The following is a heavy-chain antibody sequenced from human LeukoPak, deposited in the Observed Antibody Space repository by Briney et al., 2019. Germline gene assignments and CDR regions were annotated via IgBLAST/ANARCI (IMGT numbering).Heavy chain of an antibody. V-gene: IGHV4-39*01. J-gene: IGHJ5*02. D-gene: IGHD4-17*01. CDR2: ISYSGGN. CDR1: GGSIYSRGFY. Sequence: SETLSLTCTVSGGSIYSRGFYWGWIRQSPGKGLEWIGSISYSGGNFYNPSLKSRVTISIDTSKNQFSLKLTSVTTADTSVYYCARQDDQDHGHPNWFDPWDQGTLVTVSS. CDR3: ARQDDQDHGHPNWFDP.